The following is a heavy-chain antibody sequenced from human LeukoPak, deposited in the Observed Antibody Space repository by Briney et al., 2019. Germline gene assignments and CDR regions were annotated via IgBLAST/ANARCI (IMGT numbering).Heavy chain of an antibody. CDR3: AELGITMIGGV. CDR2: ISGSGSST. CDR1: GFTFSSYS. Sequence: PGGSLRLSCAASGFTFSSYSMSWVRQAPEEGLEWVSAISGSGSSTYYGDSVKGRFTISRDNAKNSLYLQMNSLRAEDTAVYYCAELGITMIGGVWGKGTTVTISS. V-gene: IGHV3-23*01. J-gene: IGHJ6*04. D-gene: IGHD3-10*02.